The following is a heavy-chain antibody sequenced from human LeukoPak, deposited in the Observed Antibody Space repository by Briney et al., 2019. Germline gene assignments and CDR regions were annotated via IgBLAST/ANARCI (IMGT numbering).Heavy chain of an antibody. V-gene: IGHV1-69*04. J-gene: IGHJ4*02. CDR2: IIPIFGIA. D-gene: IGHD1-26*01. CDR3: ASDGYSGSYRGSYY. Sequence: SVTVSCKASGGTFSIYAISWVRQAPGQGLEWMGRIIPIFGIANYAQKFQGRVTITADKSTSTAYMELSSLRSEDTAVYYCASDGYSGSYRGSYYWGQGTLVTVSS. CDR1: GGTFSIYA.